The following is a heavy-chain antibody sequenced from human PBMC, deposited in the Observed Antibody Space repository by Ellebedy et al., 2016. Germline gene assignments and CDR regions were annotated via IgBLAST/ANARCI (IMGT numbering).Heavy chain of an antibody. D-gene: IGHD4-23*01. CDR1: GGSISNGDSY. CDR2: IYYNGNT. J-gene: IGHJ4*02. Sequence: SETLSLTCTVSGGSISNGDSYWSWIRQPPGTGLEWIGYIYYNGNTFHNPSLKSRLTVSIDTSKNQFSLRVTSVTAADTAVYYCARLPAYGGGDDHWGQGTLVTVSS. V-gene: IGHV4-30-4*01. CDR3: ARLPAYGGGDDH.